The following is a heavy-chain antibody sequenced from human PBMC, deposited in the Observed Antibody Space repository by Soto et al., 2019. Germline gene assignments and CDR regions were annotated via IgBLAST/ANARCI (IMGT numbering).Heavy chain of an antibody. V-gene: IGHV3-66*01. CDR2: IYSGGST. CDR3: ARARRSGCSGGSCYPIYYYYYMDV. D-gene: IGHD2-15*01. Sequence: GGSLRLSCAASGCTVSSNYMSWVRQAPGKGLEWVSVIYSGGSTYYADSVKGRFTISGDNSKNTLYLQMNSLRAEDTAVYYCARARRSGCSGGSCYPIYYYYYMDVWGKGTTVTGPS. J-gene: IGHJ6*03. CDR1: GCTVSSNY.